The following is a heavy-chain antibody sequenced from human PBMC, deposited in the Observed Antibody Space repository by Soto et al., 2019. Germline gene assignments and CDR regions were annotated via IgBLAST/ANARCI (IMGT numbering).Heavy chain of an antibody. CDR3: ARGVKQLVKMYYYYYMDV. Sequence: SETLSLTCTVSGGSISSYYWSWIRQPPGKGLEWIGYIYYSGSTNYNPSLKSRVTISVDTSKNQFSLKLSSVTAADTAVYYCARGVKQLVKMYYYYYMDVWGKGTTVTVSS. D-gene: IGHD6-6*01. V-gene: IGHV4-59*01. CDR2: IYYSGST. J-gene: IGHJ6*03. CDR1: GGSISSYY.